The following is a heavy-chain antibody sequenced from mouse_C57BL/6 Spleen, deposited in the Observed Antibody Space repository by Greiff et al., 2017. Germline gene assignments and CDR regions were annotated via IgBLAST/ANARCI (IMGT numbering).Heavy chain of an antibody. Sequence: EVKLVESGGGLVKPGGSLKLSCAASGFTFSSYAMSWVRQTPEKRLEWVATISDGGSYTYYPDNVKGRFTISRDNAKNNLYLQMRHLKSEDTAMYYCASLTGRGYFDYWGQGTTLTVSS. CDR3: ASLTGRGYFDY. V-gene: IGHV5-4*03. CDR1: GFTFSSYA. CDR2: ISDGGSYT. J-gene: IGHJ2*01. D-gene: IGHD4-1*01.